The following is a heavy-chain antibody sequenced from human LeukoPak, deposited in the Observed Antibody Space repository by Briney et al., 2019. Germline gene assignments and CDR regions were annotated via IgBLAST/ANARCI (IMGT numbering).Heavy chain of an antibody. V-gene: IGHV3-48*01. J-gene: IGHJ4*02. Sequence: GGSLRLSCAASGFTFSSYSMMWVRQAPGRGLEWVSYISSSSTTIHYADSVKGRFTISRDNAKNSVYLQMNSLRAEDTAVYYCVCLGLGGLSLDWGQGTLVTVSS. D-gene: IGHD3-16*01. CDR2: ISSSSTTI. CDR3: VCLGLGGLSLD. CDR1: GFTFSSYS.